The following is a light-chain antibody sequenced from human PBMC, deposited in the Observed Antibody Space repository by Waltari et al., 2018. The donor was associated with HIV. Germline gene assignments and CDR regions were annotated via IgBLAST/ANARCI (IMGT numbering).Light chain of an antibody. V-gene: IGLV2-8*01. CDR3: SSYAGTNKV. CDR2: EVT. Sequence: QSALTQPPSASGSPGQSVTVSCTATTSDIGGYNYVSWYQQPPGQAPKLIIYEVTKRPSGVPDRFSGAKSGNTASLTVSGLQAEDEADYYCSSYAGTNKVFGGGTKLTVL. CDR1: TSDIGGYNY. J-gene: IGLJ3*02.